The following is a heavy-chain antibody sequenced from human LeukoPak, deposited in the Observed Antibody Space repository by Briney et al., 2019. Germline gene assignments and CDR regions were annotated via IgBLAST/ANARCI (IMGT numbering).Heavy chain of an antibody. J-gene: IGHJ4*02. V-gene: IGHV1-46*01. D-gene: IGHD1-26*01. CDR2: INPSGGST. Sequence: ASVKVSCKASGYTFTSYYMRWVRQAPGQGLEWMGIINPSGGSTSYAQKFQGRVTMTRDTSTSTVYMELSSLRSEDTAVYYCARDGVVGAMFDYWGQGTLVTVSS. CDR3: ARDGVVGAMFDY. CDR1: GYTFTSYY.